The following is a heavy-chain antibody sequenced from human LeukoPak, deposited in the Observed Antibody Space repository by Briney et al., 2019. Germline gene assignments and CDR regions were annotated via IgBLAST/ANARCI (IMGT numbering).Heavy chain of an antibody. V-gene: IGHV1-18*01. Sequence: ASVKVSCKVSGYTLTELSMHWVRQAPGQGLEWMGWISAYNGNTNYAQKLQGRVTMTTDTSTSTAYMELRSLRSDDTAVYYCARDRFSYLGSYDSSGYYDYWGQGTLVTVSS. J-gene: IGHJ4*02. D-gene: IGHD3-22*01. CDR2: ISAYNGNT. CDR3: ARDRFSYLGSYDSSGYYDY. CDR1: GYTLTELS.